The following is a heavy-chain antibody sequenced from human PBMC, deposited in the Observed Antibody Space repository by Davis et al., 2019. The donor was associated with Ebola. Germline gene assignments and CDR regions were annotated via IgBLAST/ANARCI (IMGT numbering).Heavy chain of an antibody. J-gene: IGHJ6*03. CDR2: IYPGDSDT. CDR3: ARQKKYGYYYYYMDV. V-gene: IGHV5-51*01. CDR1: GYSFTNYW. D-gene: IGHD2-2*03. Sequence: GESLKISCKGSGYSFTNYWIGWVRQMPGKGLEWMGIIYPGDSDTRYSPSFQGQVTFSADKSISTAYLHWTNLKASDTATFYCARQKKYGYYYYYMDVWGKGTTVTVSS.